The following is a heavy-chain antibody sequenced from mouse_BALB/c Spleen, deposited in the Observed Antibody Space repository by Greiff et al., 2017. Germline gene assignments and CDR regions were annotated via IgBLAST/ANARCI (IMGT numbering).Heavy chain of an antibody. J-gene: IGHJ4*01. D-gene: IGHD1-2*01. CDR1: GYSFTGYF. CDR2: INPYNGDT. V-gene: IGHV1-20*02. Sequence: EVQLQQSGPELVKPGASVKISCKASGYSFTGYFMNWVMQSHGKSLEWIGRINPYNGDTFYNQKFKGKATLTVDKSSSTAHMELRSLASEDSAVYYCARSGIHYYGYEAMDYWGQGTSVTVSS. CDR3: ARSGIHYYGYEAMDY.